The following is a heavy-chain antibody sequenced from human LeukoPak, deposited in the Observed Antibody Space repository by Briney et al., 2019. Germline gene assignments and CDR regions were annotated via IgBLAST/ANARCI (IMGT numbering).Heavy chain of an antibody. CDR3: VRARTVRVPYYYYGMDV. CDR2: TYYRSKWYN. CDR1: GDSVSSNSAA. Sequence: SQTLSLTCAISGDSVSSNSAAWNWIRQSPSRGLEWLGRTYYRSKWYNDYAVSVKSRITINPDTSKNQFSLQLNSVTPEDTAVYYCVRARTVRVPYYYYGMDVWGQGTTVTVSS. J-gene: IGHJ6*02. D-gene: IGHD1-1*01. V-gene: IGHV6-1*01.